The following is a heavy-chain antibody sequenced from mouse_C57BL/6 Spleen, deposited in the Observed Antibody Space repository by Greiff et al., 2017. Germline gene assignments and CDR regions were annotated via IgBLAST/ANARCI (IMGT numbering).Heavy chain of an antibody. J-gene: IGHJ2*01. CDR2: IDPETGGT. CDR3: TTYYYGRYFDY. V-gene: IGHV1-15*01. CDR1: GYTFTDYE. Sequence: QVQLQQSGAELVRPGASVTLSCKASGYTFTDYEMHWVKQTPVHGLEWIGAIDPETGGTAYNQKFKGKAILTADKSSSTAYMELRSLTSEDSAVYYCTTYYYGRYFDYWGQGTTLTVSS. D-gene: IGHD1-1*01.